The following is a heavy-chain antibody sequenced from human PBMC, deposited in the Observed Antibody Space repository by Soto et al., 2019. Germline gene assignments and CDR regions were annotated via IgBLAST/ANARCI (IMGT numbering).Heavy chain of an antibody. CDR1: GYIFPGYY. J-gene: IGHJ4*02. CDR3: ARGDVEDY. CDR2: INPDSGGT. V-gene: IGHV1-2*02. Sequence: ASVKVSCKASGYIFPGYYIHWVRQAPGQGLQWMGWINPDSGGTKFAQRFQGRVTMARDTSITTVYMELTGLTSDDTAIYYCARGDVEDYWGQGTLVTVSS.